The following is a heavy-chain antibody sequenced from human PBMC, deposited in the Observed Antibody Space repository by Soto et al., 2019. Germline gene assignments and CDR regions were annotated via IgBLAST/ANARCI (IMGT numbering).Heavy chain of an antibody. CDR3: ARDLLMTTFAFDI. CDR2: ISSSSSYI. V-gene: IGHV3-21*01. J-gene: IGHJ3*02. D-gene: IGHD3-16*01. Sequence: NPGGSLRLSCAASGFTFSSYSMNWVRQAPGKGLEWVSSISSSSSYIYYADSVKGRFTISRDNAKDSLYLQMNSLRAEDTAVYYCARDLLMTTFAFDIWGQGTMVTVSS. CDR1: GFTFSSYS.